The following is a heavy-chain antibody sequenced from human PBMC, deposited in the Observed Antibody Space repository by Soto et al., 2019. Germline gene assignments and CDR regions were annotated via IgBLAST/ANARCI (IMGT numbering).Heavy chain of an antibody. J-gene: IGHJ4*02. CDR1: GFTFSSYA. D-gene: IGHD3-22*01. CDR3: AKGPKWLSHRGYYFDY. V-gene: IGHV3-23*01. CDR2: ISGSGGST. Sequence: GGSVRLSCAASGFTFSSYAMSWVRQAPGKGLEWVSAISGSGGSTYYADSVKGRFTISRDNSKNTLYLQMNSLGAEDTAVYYCAKGPKWLSHRGYYFDYWGQGNLVTVS.